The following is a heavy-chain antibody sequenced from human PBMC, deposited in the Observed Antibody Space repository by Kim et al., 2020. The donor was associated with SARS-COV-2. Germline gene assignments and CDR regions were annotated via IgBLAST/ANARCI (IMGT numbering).Heavy chain of an antibody. CDR2: IKQDGSEK. CDR1: GFTFSSYW. D-gene: IGHD6-13*01. J-gene: IGHJ6*02. V-gene: IGHV3-7*05. CDR3: ARDDPPLSGAAGHYYYYSMDV. Sequence: GGSLRLSCAASGFTFSSYWMSWVRQAPGKGLEWVANIKQDGSEKYYVDSVKGRFTISRDNAKNSLYLQMNSLRAEDTAVYYCARDDPPLSGAAGHYYYYSMDVWGQGTTVTVSS.